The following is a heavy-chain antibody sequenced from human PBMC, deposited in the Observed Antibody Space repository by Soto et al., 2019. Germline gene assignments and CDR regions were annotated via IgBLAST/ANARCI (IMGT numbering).Heavy chain of an antibody. CDR2: TYYRSKWYN. V-gene: IGHV6-1*01. D-gene: IGHD3-3*01. CDR3: ARAPYYDFWSGYTLPPGAFDI. J-gene: IGHJ3*02. Sequence: PSQTLSLTCAISGDSVSSNSAAWNWIRQSPSRGLEWLGRTYYRSKWYNDYAVSVKSRITINPDTSKNQFSLQLNSVTPEDTAVYYCARAPYYDFWSGYTLPPGAFDIWGQGTMVTV. CDR1: GDSVSSNSAA.